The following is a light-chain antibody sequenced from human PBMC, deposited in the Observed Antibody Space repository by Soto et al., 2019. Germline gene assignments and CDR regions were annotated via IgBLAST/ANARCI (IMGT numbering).Light chain of an antibody. Sequence: QSALTQPASVSGSPGQSIIISCTGTSSDVGDYNFVSWYQQHPGKAPKLMIYEVSNRPSGFSNRFSGSKSGNTASLTISGLQAEDEADYYCSSYTSSTTRGIYVFGTGTKLTVL. CDR3: SSYTSSTTRGIYV. V-gene: IGLV2-14*01. CDR1: SSDVGDYNF. CDR2: EVS. J-gene: IGLJ1*01.